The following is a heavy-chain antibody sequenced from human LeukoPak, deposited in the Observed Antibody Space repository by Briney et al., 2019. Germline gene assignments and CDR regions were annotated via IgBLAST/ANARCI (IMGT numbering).Heavy chain of an antibody. CDR3: AREAVAGTHWFDP. CDR2: IYTSGST. D-gene: IGHD6-19*01. Sequence: SETLSLTCTVSGGSISSGSYYWSWIRQPAGKGLEWIGRIYTSGSTNYNPSLKSRVTISVDTSKNQFSLKLSSVTAADTAVYYCAREAVAGTHWFDPWGQGTLVTVSS. J-gene: IGHJ5*02. V-gene: IGHV4-61*02. CDR1: GGSISSGSYY.